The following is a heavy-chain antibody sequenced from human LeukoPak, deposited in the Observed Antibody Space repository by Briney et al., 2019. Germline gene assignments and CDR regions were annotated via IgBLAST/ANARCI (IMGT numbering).Heavy chain of an antibody. CDR3: ARIKGYSSPFDY. J-gene: IGHJ4*02. CDR2: IKQDGSEK. CDR1: GFTFSGYW. D-gene: IGHD5-18*01. V-gene: IGHV3-7*01. Sequence: GGSLRLSCAASGFTFSGYWMTWVRQAPGKGLEWVANIKQDGSEKYYADSVKGRFTISRDNSKNSLFLRMNSLRAEDTAMYYCARIKGYSSPFDYWGQGTLVTVSS.